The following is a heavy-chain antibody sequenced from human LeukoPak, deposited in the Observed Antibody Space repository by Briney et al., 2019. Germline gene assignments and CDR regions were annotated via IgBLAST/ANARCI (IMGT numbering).Heavy chain of an antibody. CDR3: ARGSSWYLYYFDY. V-gene: IGHV4-34*01. Sequence: PSETLSLTCTVSGGSISSYYWSWIRQPPGKGLEWIGEINHSGSTNYNPSLKSRVTISVDTSKNQFSLKLSSVTAADTAVYYCARGSSWYLYYFDYWGQGTLVTVSS. D-gene: IGHD6-13*01. CDR1: GGSISSYY. J-gene: IGHJ4*02. CDR2: INHSGST.